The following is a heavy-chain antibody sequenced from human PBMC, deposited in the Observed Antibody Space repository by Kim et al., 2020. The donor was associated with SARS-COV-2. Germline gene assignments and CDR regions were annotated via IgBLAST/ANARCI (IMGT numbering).Heavy chain of an antibody. J-gene: IGHJ4*02. Sequence: SVKVSCKASGGTFSSYAISWVRQAPGQGLEWMGGIIPIFGTANYAQKFQGRVTITADESTGTAYMELSSLRSEDTAVYYCARGLPNQYYYDSSGYLDYWGQGTLVTVSS. V-gene: IGHV1-69*13. CDR3: ARGLPNQYYYDSSGYLDY. D-gene: IGHD3-22*01. CDR2: IIPIFGTA. CDR1: GGTFSSYA.